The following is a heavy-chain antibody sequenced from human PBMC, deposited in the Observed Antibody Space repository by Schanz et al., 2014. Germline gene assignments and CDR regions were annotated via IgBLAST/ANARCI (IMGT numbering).Heavy chain of an antibody. Sequence: QVQLVQSGAEVKKPGASVKVSCKASGYTFTSDSMHWVRQAPGQGLEWMGMINPSGGSTTYAQKFQGRVTMTRDTSTSTVYMELSSLRSKDTAVYYCARDGVDAAAEGNYWGQGTLVTVSS. CDR2: INPSGGST. CDR3: ARDGVDAAAEGNY. CDR1: GYTFTSDS. V-gene: IGHV1-46*03. D-gene: IGHD6-13*01. J-gene: IGHJ4*02.